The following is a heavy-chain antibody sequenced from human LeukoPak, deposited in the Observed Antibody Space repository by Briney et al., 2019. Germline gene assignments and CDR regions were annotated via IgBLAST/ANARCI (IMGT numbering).Heavy chain of an antibody. V-gene: IGHV3-11*04. Sequence: KPGGSLRLSCAASGFTFSDYYMSWIRQAPGKGLEWVSYISSSGSTIYYADSVKGRFTISRDNSKNTLYLQMNSLRAEDTAVYYCASEADPLYGMDVWGQGTTVTVSS. J-gene: IGHJ6*02. CDR2: ISSSGSTI. CDR3: ASEADPLYGMDV. CDR1: GFTFSDYY.